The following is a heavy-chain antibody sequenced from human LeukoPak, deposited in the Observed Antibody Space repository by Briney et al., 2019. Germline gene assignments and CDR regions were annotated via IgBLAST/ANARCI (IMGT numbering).Heavy chain of an antibody. CDR3: ARVDSGGSWVDY. V-gene: IGHV4-31*03. CDR1: GGSISSGGYY. J-gene: IGHJ4*02. CDR2: IYYSGST. D-gene: IGHD2-15*01. Sequence: SQTLSLTCTVSGGSISSGGYYWSWIRQHPGKGLEWIGYIYYSGSTYYNPSLKSRVTISVDTSKNQFSLKLSSVTAADTAVYYCARVDSGGSWVDYWGQGTLVTVSS.